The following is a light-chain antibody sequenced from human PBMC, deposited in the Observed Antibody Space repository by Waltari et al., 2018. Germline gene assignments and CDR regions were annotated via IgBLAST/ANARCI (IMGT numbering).Light chain of an antibody. CDR3: HTLDTNTAI. V-gene: IGLV3-1*01. CDR1: KLGTKS. J-gene: IGLJ2*01. CDR2: QDK. Sequence: SYEVTQPPSVSVSAGQTATIVCSGDKLGTKSICWYQQKSGQSPVLVIYQDKRRPSGIPERFSASNSGNTATLTISGTQVMDEADYYCHTLDTNTAIFGGGTKLTVL.